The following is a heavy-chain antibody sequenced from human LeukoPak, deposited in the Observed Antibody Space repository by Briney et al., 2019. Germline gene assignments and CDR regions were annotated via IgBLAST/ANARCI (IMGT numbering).Heavy chain of an antibody. J-gene: IGHJ4*02. CDR2: SSSYNGNK. V-gene: IGHV1-18*01. Sequence: ASVKVSCKSSGYNCISYGISWGRQAPGQGLEWMGCSSSYNGNKTYAQKFPGRVTMTTDPSTSTAYLELRSLRSDDTAVYYCARGDCSSTSCYRIAYWGQGTLVTVSS. CDR3: ARGDCSSTSCYRIAY. D-gene: IGHD2-2*01. CDR1: GYNCISYG.